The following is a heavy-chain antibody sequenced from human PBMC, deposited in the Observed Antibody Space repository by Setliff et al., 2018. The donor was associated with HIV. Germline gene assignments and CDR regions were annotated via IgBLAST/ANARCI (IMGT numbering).Heavy chain of an antibody. V-gene: IGHV1-2*02. Sequence: ASVKVSCKTSGYPFTDYFIHWMRQAPGQGLEWLGWVNPASGGSNYAQNFQGKVTMTRDTSISTAYMQVTRLTSGDTAVYYCANSRHFSGDYSFDYWGQGTLVTVSS. CDR2: VNPASGGS. D-gene: IGHD1-26*01. J-gene: IGHJ4*02. CDR3: ANSRHFSGDYSFDY. CDR1: GYPFTDYF.